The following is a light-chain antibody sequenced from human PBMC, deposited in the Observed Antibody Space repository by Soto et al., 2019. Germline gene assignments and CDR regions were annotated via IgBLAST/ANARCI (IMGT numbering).Light chain of an antibody. CDR2: EVS. V-gene: IGLV2-8*01. J-gene: IGLJ1*01. CDR3: SSYAGTTTPYV. CDR1: SSDVGGYYY. Sequence: ALTQPPSASGSPGQSVTISCTGTSSDVGGYYYVSWYQQHPGKAPKLMIYEVSKRPSGVPDRFSGSKSGNTASLTVSGLQAEDEADYYCSSYAGTTTPYVFGTGTKVTVL.